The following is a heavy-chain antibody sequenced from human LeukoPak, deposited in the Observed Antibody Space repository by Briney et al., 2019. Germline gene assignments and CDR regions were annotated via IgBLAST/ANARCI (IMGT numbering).Heavy chain of an antibody. CDR2: ISSDGINT. CDR3: AELGITMIGGV. D-gene: IGHD3-10*02. J-gene: IGHJ6*04. CDR1: GFSFSTYW. Sequence: PGGSLRLSCAASGFSFSTYWMHWVRQAPGKGLVWVSRISSDGINTNYADSVKGRFTISRDNAKNTLYLQMNSLRAEDTAVYYCAELGITMIGGVWGKGTTVTISS. V-gene: IGHV3-74*01.